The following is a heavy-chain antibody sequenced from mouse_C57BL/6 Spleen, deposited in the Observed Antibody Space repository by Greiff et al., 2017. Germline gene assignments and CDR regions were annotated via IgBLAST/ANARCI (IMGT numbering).Heavy chain of an antibody. CDR2: ISSGGDYI. CDR3: TRDYYGSSSFAY. J-gene: IGHJ3*01. Sequence: EVKLMESGEGLVKPGGSLKLSCAASGFTFSSYAMSWVRQTPEKRLEWVAYISSGGDYIYYADTVKGRFTISRDNSRNTLYLQMSSLKSEDTAMYYCTRDYYGSSSFAYWRQGTLVTVSA. V-gene: IGHV5-9-1*02. CDR1: GFTFSSYA. D-gene: IGHD1-1*01.